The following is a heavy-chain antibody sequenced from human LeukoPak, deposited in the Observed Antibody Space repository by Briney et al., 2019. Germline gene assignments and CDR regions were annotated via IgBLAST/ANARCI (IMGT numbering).Heavy chain of an antibody. D-gene: IGHD3-22*01. CDR3: ARDGVIRDGSDY. CDR2: IIPIFGTA. V-gene: IGHV1-69*13. CDR1: GDTFSSYA. J-gene: IGHJ4*02. Sequence: SVKVSCKASGDTFSSYAISWVRQAPGQGLEWMGGIIPIFGTANYAQKFQGRVTITADESTSTAYMELSSLRSEDTAVYYCARDGVIRDGSDYWGQGTLVTVSS.